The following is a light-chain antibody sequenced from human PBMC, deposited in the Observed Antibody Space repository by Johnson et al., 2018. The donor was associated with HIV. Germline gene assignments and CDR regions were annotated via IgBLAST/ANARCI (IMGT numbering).Light chain of an antibody. Sequence: QSVLTQPPSVSAAPGQKVTISCSGSSYNIGHNYVSWYQQLPGTAPKLLIFDNNKRPSGIPDRFSASKSGTSATLGITGLQTGDEADYYCGTWDSSLSAYVFGTGTKVTVL. CDR2: DNN. CDR3: GTWDSSLSAYV. J-gene: IGLJ1*01. CDR1: SYNIGHNY. V-gene: IGLV1-51*01.